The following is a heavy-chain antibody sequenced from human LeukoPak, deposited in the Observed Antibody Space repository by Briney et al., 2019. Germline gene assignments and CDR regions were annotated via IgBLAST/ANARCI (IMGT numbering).Heavy chain of an antibody. Sequence: PGGSLRLSCAASGFTVSSNFMSWVRQAPGKGLEWVSVILTAGKTYYADSVKGRFTISRDNSKNTLYLQMNSLRAEDTAVYYCALLMITLGGVIAPFEYWGQGTLVTVSS. CDR1: GFTVSSNF. D-gene: IGHD3-16*02. CDR2: ILTAGKT. CDR3: ALLMITLGGVIAPFEY. V-gene: IGHV3-53*05. J-gene: IGHJ4*02.